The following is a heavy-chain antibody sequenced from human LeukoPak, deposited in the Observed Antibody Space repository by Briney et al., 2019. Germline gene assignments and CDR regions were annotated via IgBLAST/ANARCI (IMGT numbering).Heavy chain of an antibody. CDR3: ARQHSSSWYGSTYNWFDP. V-gene: IGHV5-51*01. Sequence: GESLKISCQGSGYSFTSYWIGWVRQMPGKGLEWMGIIYPGDSDTRYSPSFQGQVTISADKSISTAYLQWSSLKASDTAMYYCARQHSSSWYGSTYNWFDPWGQGTLVTVSS. D-gene: IGHD6-13*01. J-gene: IGHJ5*02. CDR2: IYPGDSDT. CDR1: GYSFTSYW.